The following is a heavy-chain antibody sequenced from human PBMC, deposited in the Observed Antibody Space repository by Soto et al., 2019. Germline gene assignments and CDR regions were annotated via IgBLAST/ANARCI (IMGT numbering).Heavy chain of an antibody. D-gene: IGHD5-12*01. CDR1: GFTFSTYA. V-gene: IGHV3-30-3*01. CDR2: VSSEGGTQ. Sequence: QVQLVESGGGVVQPGGSLRLSCAASGFTFSTYAMQWVRQAPGKGLEWVAVVSSEGGTQFYADSVKGRFTISRDNSKNSLYLQMSSLTIEDTAISYCATETYYSGHVIGNLDLSGRGTLVTVSS. CDR3: ATETYYSGHVIGNLDL. J-gene: IGHJ2*01.